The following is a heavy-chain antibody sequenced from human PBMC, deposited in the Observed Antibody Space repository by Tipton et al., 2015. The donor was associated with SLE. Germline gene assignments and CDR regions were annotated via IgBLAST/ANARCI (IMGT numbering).Heavy chain of an antibody. V-gene: IGHV4-59*01. CDR1: GGSIRNYY. CDR2: MYHSGST. J-gene: IGHJ6*03. D-gene: IGHD1-26*01. Sequence: TLSLTCTVSGGSIRNYYWSWMRQPPGKGLEWIGQMYHSGSTNYNPSLKSRVTISVDTSKNQFSLKLSSVTAADTAVYYCARGGLGVSYYYYMDVCGKGTTVTVSS. CDR3: ARGGLGVSYYYYMDV.